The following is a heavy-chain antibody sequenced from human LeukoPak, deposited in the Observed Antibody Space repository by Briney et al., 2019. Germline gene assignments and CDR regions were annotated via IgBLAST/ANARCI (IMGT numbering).Heavy chain of an antibody. CDR1: GFSLSSYS. V-gene: IGHV3-21*01. D-gene: IGHD3-9*01. CDR3: ARDGHGDGFLTGYSYFGMDV. CDR2: ITISSNFI. J-gene: IGHJ6*02. Sequence: GGSLRLSCAASGFSLSSYSMNWVRQAPGEGLEWVSSITISSNFIYYAESVKGRFTISRDNAKSSLFLQMNSLRAEDTAVYFCARDGHGDGFLTGYSYFGMDVWGQGTTVTVSS.